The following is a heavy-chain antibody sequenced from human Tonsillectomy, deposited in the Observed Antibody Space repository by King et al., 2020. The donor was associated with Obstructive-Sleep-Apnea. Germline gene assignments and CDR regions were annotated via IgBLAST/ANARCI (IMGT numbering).Heavy chain of an antibody. D-gene: IGHD3-16*01. J-gene: IGHJ5*02. CDR1: GGSITSSSYY. CDR3: VRGPAYSTIPGP. V-gene: IGHV3-11*01. CDR2: MSPTGDAI. Sequence: QLQESGPGLVKPSETLSLTCTVSGGSITSSSYYWGWIRQAPGRGLEWVSYMSPTGDAIYHADSVKGRFTVSRDNAKKSLYLQMNGLRDEDTAMYYCVRGPAYSTIPGPWGQGTLVTVSS.